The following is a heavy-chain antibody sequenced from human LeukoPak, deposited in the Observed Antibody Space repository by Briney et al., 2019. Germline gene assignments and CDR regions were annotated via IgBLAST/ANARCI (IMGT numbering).Heavy chain of an antibody. CDR1: GGSISSYY. CDR2: IYTSGST. Sequence: SETLSLTCTVSGGSISSYYWSWIRQPAGKGLEWIGRIYTSGSTNYNPSLKSRVTMSADTYKNQFSLKLSSVTAADTAVYYCARDGGSTMVRGDPYYYYGMDVWGQGTTVTVSS. D-gene: IGHD3-10*01. V-gene: IGHV4-4*07. CDR3: ARDGGSTMVRGDPYYYYGMDV. J-gene: IGHJ6*02.